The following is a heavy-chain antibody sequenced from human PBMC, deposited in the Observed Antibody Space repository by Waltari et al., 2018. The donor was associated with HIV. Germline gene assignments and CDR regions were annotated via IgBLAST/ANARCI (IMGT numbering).Heavy chain of an antibody. CDR1: GLPFSIYA. Sequence: EVQLLESGGGLVQPGGSLRLSCRASGLPFSIYAMNWVRQAPGKGLEWVSGISGSGDNRYYADSVKGRFTISRDNSKNKVFLQMKSLRPEDTAFYYCTKDPVTAVGNINWFDPWGQGTLVTVSS. CDR2: ISGSGDNR. CDR3: TKDPVTAVGNINWFDP. D-gene: IGHD6-13*01. J-gene: IGHJ5*02. V-gene: IGHV3-23*01.